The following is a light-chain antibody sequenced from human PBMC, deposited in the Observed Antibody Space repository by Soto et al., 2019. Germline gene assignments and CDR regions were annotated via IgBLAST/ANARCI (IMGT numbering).Light chain of an antibody. V-gene: IGLV1-40*01. J-gene: IGLJ1*01. Sequence: QAVVTQPPSVSGAPGQRVTISCTGSSSNIGAGYDVHWYQHLPGTAPKLLIYGNSNRPSGVPDRFSGSKSGTSASLAITGLQAEDEADYYCQSYDSSLSAFYVFGTGTKVTVL. CDR3: QSYDSSLSAFYV. CDR1: SSNIGAGYD. CDR2: GNS.